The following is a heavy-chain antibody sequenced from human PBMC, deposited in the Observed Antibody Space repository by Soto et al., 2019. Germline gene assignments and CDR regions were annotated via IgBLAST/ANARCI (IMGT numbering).Heavy chain of an antibody. CDR2: IDPSDSYT. D-gene: IGHD4-4*01. CDR1: GYSFTIYW. J-gene: IGHJ6*02. CDR3: ARLGDYSRLADYYYYYGMDV. Sequence: GESLKISCQGAGYSFTIYWISWVPKMPWKGLEWMGRIDPSDSYTNYSPPFQGHVTISADNSISTAYLQWSSLKASDTAMYYCARLGDYSRLADYYYYYGMDVWGQGTTVTV. V-gene: IGHV5-10-1*01.